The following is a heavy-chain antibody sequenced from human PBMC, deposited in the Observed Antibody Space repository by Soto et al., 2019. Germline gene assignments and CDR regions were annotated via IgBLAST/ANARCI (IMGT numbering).Heavy chain of an antibody. D-gene: IGHD6-13*01. Sequence: ASVKVSCKASGYTFTSYGISWVRQAPGQGLVWMGWIRGYNGNQNNEQKLQGRVTMTTDTSPSTAYMELRSLRSDDTAVYYCARDLATLLGTAAAGTGFDYWGQGTLVTVSS. V-gene: IGHV1-18*01. CDR3: ARDLATLLGTAAAGTGFDY. J-gene: IGHJ4*02. CDR2: IRGYNGNQ. CDR1: GYTFTSYG.